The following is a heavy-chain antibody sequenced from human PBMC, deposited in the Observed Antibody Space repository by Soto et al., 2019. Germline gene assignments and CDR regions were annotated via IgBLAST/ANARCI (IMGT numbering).Heavy chain of an antibody. CDR1: GFTFSRSA. CDR2: IRSKANSYAT. CDR3: TRPGYCYGPSYDAFDI. Sequence: HPGGSLRLSCAASGFTFSRSAMHWDRQASGKGLEWVGRIRSKANSYATAYAASVKGRFTISRDDSKNTAYLQMNSLKTEDTAVYYCTRPGYCYGPSYDAFDIWGQGTMVTVSS. V-gene: IGHV3-73*01. D-gene: IGHD5-18*01. J-gene: IGHJ3*02.